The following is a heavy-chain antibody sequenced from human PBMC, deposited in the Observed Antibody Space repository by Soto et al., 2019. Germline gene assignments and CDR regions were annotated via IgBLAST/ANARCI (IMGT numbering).Heavy chain of an antibody. D-gene: IGHD3-10*01. V-gene: IGHV1-18*01. CDR2: INTYNGNT. CDR1: GYTFTNYG. Sequence: QVQLVQSGAEVKKPGASVKVSCKASGYTFTNYGISWVRRAPGQGLEWMAWINTYNGNTNHAQKLQGRVTMTTDTSTSTAYMELRSLRSDDTAVYYCARGVGSGTYYNQYNWFDPWGQGTLVTVSS. J-gene: IGHJ5*02. CDR3: ARGVGSGTYYNQYNWFDP.